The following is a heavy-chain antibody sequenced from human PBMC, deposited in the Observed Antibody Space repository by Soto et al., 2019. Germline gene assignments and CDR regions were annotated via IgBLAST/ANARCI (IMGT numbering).Heavy chain of an antibody. D-gene: IGHD3-10*01. V-gene: IGHV4-39*01. Sequence: PSETLSLTCTVSGCSISSSSYYWGWIRQPPGKGLEWIGSIYYSGSTYYNPSLKSRVTISVDTSKNQFSLKLSSVTAADTAVYYCASPSVLLWFGDHRPYYYMDVWGKGTTVTASS. J-gene: IGHJ6*03. CDR3: ASPSVLLWFGDHRPYYYMDV. CDR2: IYYSGST. CDR1: GCSISSSSYY.